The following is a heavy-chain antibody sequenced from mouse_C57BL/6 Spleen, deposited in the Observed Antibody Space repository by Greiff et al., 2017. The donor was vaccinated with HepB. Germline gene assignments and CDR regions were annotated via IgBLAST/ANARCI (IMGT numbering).Heavy chain of an antibody. CDR1: GYTFTDYE. D-gene: IGHD1-1*01. Sequence: VQLQESGAELVRPGASVTLSCKASGYTFTDYEMHWVKQTPVHGLEWIGAIDPETGGTAYNQKFKGKAILTADKSSSTAYMEHRSLTSEDSAVYYCTRWSTYYGSSSFDYWGQGTTLTVSS. J-gene: IGHJ2*01. V-gene: IGHV1-15*01. CDR2: IDPETGGT. CDR3: TRWSTYYGSSSFDY.